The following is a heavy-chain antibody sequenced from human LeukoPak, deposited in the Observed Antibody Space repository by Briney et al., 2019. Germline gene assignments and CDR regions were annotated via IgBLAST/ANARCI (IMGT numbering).Heavy chain of an antibody. Sequence: GGSLRLYCAASGFTFSSYAMHWDRQAPGKGLEWVAVISYDGSNKYYADSVKGRFTISRDNSKNTLYLQMNSLRAQDTAVYYCARQPLIVLSVDAPFDYWGQGTLVTASS. CDR3: ARQPLIVLSVDAPFDY. CDR1: GFTFSSYA. J-gene: IGHJ4*02. D-gene: IGHD2-8*01. V-gene: IGHV3-30-3*01. CDR2: ISYDGSNK.